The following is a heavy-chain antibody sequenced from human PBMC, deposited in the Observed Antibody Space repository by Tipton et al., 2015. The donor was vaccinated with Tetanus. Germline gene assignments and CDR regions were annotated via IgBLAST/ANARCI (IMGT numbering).Heavy chain of an antibody. CDR3: ARWGDASGSTNLYAFDI. V-gene: IGHV4-34*01. CDR1: GGSFSDYY. D-gene: IGHD3-10*01. J-gene: IGHJ3*02. Sequence: GGSFSDYYWSWIRQSPGKGLEWIGEINHSGTSNYNPSLKRRVIMSVDTSKTQFSLKLSSVTAADTAVYYCARWGDASGSTNLYAFDIWGQGTMVSVSS. CDR2: INHSGTS.